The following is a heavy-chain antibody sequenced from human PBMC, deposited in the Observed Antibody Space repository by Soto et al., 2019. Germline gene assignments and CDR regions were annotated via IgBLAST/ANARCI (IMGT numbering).Heavy chain of an antibody. Sequence: SETLSLTCRVSGGSVGTGAYYWSWIRQPPGKGLEWVGYTLYSGSPNYNPSLQSLQSRVTISVDTSRKQFSLRLTSVTAADTALYYCARHDYYHRTFDIWGQGTLVTVSS. CDR3: ARHDYYHRTFDI. CDR1: GGSVGTGAYY. D-gene: IGHD3-9*01. V-gene: IGHV4-61*08. J-gene: IGHJ3*02. CDR2: TLYSGSP.